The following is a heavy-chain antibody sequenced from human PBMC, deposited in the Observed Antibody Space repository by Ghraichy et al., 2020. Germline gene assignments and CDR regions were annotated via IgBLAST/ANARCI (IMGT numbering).Heavy chain of an antibody. V-gene: IGHV3-7*01. CDR3: ARDYGGLAVYYYYYYGMDV. D-gene: IGHD4-23*01. CDR1: GFTFSSYW. Sequence: GGSLRLSCAASGFTFSSYWMSWVRQAPGKGLEWVANIKQDGSEKYYVDSVKGRFTISRDNAKNSLYLQMNSLRAEDTAVYYCARDYGGLAVYYYYYYGMDVWGQGTTVTVSS. J-gene: IGHJ6*02. CDR2: IKQDGSEK.